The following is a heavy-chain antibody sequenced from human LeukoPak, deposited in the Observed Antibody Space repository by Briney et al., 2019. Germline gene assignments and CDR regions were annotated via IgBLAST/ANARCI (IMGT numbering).Heavy chain of an antibody. CDR3: ARRIRLLIYADWYFDL. Sequence: PSETLSLTCSVSGDSISGDTYYWGWIRQPPGKGLEWIGSIYHSGSSHYSPSLKSRVTISIDTSRNQFSLKLSSVTAADTAVYYCARRIRLLIYADWYFDLWGRGTLVTVSS. V-gene: IGHV4-39*01. J-gene: IGHJ2*01. CDR1: GDSISGDTYY. CDR2: IYHSGSS. D-gene: IGHD1-26*01.